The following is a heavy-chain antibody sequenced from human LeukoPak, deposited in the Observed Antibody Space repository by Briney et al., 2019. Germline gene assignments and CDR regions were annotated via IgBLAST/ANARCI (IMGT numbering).Heavy chain of an antibody. D-gene: IGHD1-26*01. CDR3: ARHGTKGWELNY. CDR1: GGSISSSSYY. CDR2: IYYSGST. V-gene: IGHV4-39*01. Sequence: TSETLSLTCTVSGGSISSSSYYWGWIRQPPGKGLEWIGSIYYSGSTYYNPSLKSRVTISVDTSKNQFSLKLSSVTAADTAVYYCARHGTKGWELNYWGQGTLVTVSS. J-gene: IGHJ4*02.